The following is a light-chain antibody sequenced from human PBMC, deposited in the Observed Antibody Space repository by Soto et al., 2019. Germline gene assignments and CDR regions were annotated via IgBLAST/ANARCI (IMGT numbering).Light chain of an antibody. V-gene: IGKV3-20*01. CDR2: GAA. Sequence: VFTQCPGTLSQYPGERATLSCRAGQSVSNNYLAWSQQKPGQAPRLLIYGAASRATGIPDRFSGSGSGTDFTLTISRLEPKDLAAYYCQQHGSSARTFC. CDR3: QQHGSSART. CDR1: QSVSNNY. J-gene: IGKJ1*01.